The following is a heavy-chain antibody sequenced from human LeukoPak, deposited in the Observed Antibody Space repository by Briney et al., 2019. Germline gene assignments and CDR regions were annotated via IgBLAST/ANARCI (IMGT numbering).Heavy chain of an antibody. Sequence: GGSLRHSCAASGFTFSSYGFHWVRQAPGKGLEWVSSISVIGGSTYYADSVRGQFTISRDNSKNTLYLQMNSLRAEDTGVYHCAAAYFGMDQYYYGMDVWGQGTTVTVSS. J-gene: IGHJ6*02. CDR2: ISVIGGST. CDR1: GFTFSSYG. CDR3: AAAYFGMDQYYYGMDV. V-gene: IGHV3-23*01. D-gene: IGHD3-16*01.